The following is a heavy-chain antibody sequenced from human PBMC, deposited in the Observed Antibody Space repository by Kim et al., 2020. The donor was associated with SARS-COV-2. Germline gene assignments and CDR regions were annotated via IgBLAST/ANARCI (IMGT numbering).Heavy chain of an antibody. D-gene: IGHD6-19*01. Sequence: GGSLRLSCAASGFTFSSYSMNWVRQVPGKGLEWVSSISSSSTYIYYADLVKGRFTISRDNAKNSLYLQMNSLRAEDTAVYYCARDEPFHISGWLIYYFDSWGQGTLVTVSS. CDR3: ARDEPFHISGWLIYYFDS. CDR1: GFTFSSYS. CDR2: ISSSSTYI. V-gene: IGHV3-21*01. J-gene: IGHJ4*02.